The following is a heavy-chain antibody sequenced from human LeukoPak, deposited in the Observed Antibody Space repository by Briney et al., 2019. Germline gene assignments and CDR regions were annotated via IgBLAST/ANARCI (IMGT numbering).Heavy chain of an antibody. CDR1: GFTFSSYW. Sequence: PGGSLRLSCAASGFTFSSYWMSWVRQAPGKGLEWVANMKQDGSEKYYVDSVKGRFTISRDNAKNSLYLQMNSLRAEDTAVYYCARDAGSGDLRDAFDIWGQGTMVTVSS. D-gene: IGHD2-15*01. V-gene: IGHV3-7*01. CDR3: ARDAGSGDLRDAFDI. CDR2: MKQDGSEK. J-gene: IGHJ3*02.